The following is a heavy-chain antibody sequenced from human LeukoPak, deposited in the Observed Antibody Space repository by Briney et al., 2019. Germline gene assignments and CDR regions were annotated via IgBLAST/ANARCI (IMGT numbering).Heavy chain of an antibody. J-gene: IGHJ6*03. CDR2: ISSSGSTI. CDR1: GFTCSSYE. CDR3: AKDRCSNGIGCYYYYMDV. D-gene: IGHD2-8*01. V-gene: IGHV3-48*03. Sequence: WGSLTRSCAASGFTCSSYEREWVGQAPGKGLEWCSYISSSGSTIYYAVSVRGRLSIARDSSKNILYLQLNSLRAEDTAVYYCAKDRCSNGIGCYYYYMDVWGKGTTVTISS.